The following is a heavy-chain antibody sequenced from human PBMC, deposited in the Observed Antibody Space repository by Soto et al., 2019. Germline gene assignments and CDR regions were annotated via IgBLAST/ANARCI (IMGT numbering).Heavy chain of an antibody. CDR1: GYTFTSYD. D-gene: IGHD4-17*01. CDR2: MNPNSGNT. Sequence: QVQLVQSGAEVKKPGASVKVSCKASGYTFTSYDINWVRQATGQGLEWMGWMNPNSGNTGYAQKFQGRVTMTRNTSISPAYMELSRLRSEDTAVYYCARVRISKTTVKRGYWYFDLWGRGTLVTVSS. V-gene: IGHV1-8*01. CDR3: ARVRISKTTVKRGYWYFDL. J-gene: IGHJ2*01.